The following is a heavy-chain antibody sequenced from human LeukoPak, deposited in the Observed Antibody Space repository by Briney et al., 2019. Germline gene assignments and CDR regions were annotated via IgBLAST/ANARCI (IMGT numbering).Heavy chain of an antibody. D-gene: IGHD2-2*01. V-gene: IGHV3-53*01. CDR1: GFTVSSNY. Sequence: PGGSLRLSCAASGFTVSSNYMSWVRQAPGKGLEWVSVIYSGGSTYYADSVKGRFTISRDNSKNTLYLQMNSLRAEDTAVYYCARDRVVPAAMPGGYYYYGMDVWGQGTTVTVSS. CDR3: ARDRVVPAAMPGGYYYYGMDV. J-gene: IGHJ6*02. CDR2: IYSGGST.